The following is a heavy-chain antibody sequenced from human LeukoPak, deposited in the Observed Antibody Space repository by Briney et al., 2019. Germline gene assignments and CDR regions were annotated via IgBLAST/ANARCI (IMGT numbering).Heavy chain of an antibody. CDR3: ARDFTIFGVVTATFDY. CDR1: GYTFTSYY. D-gene: IGHD3-3*01. CDR2: INTSGGST. Sequence: ASVKVSCKASGYTFTSYYMHWVRQAPGEGLECMGIINTSGGSTSYAQKFQGRVTMTRDTSTSTVCMELSSLRSEDTAVYYCARDFTIFGVVTATFDYWGQGTLVTVSS. V-gene: IGHV1-46*01. J-gene: IGHJ4*02.